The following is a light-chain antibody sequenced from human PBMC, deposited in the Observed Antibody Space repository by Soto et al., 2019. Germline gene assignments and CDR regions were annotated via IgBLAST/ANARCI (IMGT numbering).Light chain of an antibody. V-gene: IGKV3-15*01. CDR3: QQYNSWPRT. Sequence: EIVMTQFPATLSLSPGERATLSCRASQSFSSNLAWYQQKPGQAPRLLIYGASTRATDIPDRFSGSGSGTEFTLTSSRLQSEDFAVYYCQQYNSWPRTFGQGTRLEI. J-gene: IGKJ5*01. CDR2: GAS. CDR1: QSFSSN.